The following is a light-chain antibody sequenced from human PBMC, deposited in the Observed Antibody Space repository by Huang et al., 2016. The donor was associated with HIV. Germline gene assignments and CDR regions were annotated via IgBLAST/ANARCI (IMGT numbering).Light chain of an antibody. Sequence: DIVMTQTPLSLSVTPWQPASISCKSSQSLLHSDGKTYLYWYLQKTGQPPQHLIYELSNRLSGGADRCRGCGSGTYFTLRISGVEAEDVGFYYCMQSIQLPLTFGGGTKVEIK. J-gene: IGKJ4*01. CDR1: QSLLHSDGKTY. CDR2: ELS. CDR3: MQSIQLPLT. V-gene: IGKV2D-29*01.